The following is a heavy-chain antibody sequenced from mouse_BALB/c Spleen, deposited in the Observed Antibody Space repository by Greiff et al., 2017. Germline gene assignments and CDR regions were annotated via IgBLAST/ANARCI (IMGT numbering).Heavy chain of an antibody. CDR1: GFSLTSYG. CDR2: IWAGGST. J-gene: IGHJ4*01. Sequence: VQLQESGPGLVAPSQSLSITCTVSGFSLTSYGVHWVRQPPGKGLEWLGVIWAGGSTNYNSALMSRLSISKDNSKSQVFLKMNSLQTDDTAMYYCARDLGSSFYAMDYWGQGTSVTVSS. V-gene: IGHV2-9*02. D-gene: IGHD1-3*01. CDR3: ARDLGSSFYAMDY.